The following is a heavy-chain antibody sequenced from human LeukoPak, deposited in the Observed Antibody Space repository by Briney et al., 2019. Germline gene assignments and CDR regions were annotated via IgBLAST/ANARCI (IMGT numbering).Heavy chain of an antibody. CDR2: IYYTGAT. Sequence: SETLSLTCAAAGGSISNYYWSWIRLPPAKGLEWIGYIYYTGATYYNPSLKSRVTISLDTPKNQFSLKLNSVTAADAAVYYCARAGYSYGTGYYFDFWSQGALVTVSS. V-gene: IGHV4-59*01. J-gene: IGHJ4*02. CDR1: GGSISNYY. CDR3: ARAGYSYGTGYYFDF. D-gene: IGHD5-18*01.